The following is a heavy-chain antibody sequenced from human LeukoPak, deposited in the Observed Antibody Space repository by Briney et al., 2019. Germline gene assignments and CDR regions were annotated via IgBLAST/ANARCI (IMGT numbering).Heavy chain of an antibody. D-gene: IGHD2-15*01. CDR2: MNPNSGNT. Sequence: ASVKVSCKASGYTFTSYAMNWVRQAPGQGLEWMGWMNPNSGNTGYAQKFQGRVTMTRNTSISTAYMELSSLRSEDTAVYYCARGGPIVVVVAATLDYWGQGTLVTVSS. CDR3: ARGGPIVVVVAATLDY. J-gene: IGHJ4*02. V-gene: IGHV1-8*02. CDR1: GYTFTSYA.